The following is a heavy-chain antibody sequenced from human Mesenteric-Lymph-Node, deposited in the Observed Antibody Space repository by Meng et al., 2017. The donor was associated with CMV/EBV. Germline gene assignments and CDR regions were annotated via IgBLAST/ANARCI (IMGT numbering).Heavy chain of an antibody. CDR2: IYSGGST. D-gene: IGHD3-22*01. V-gene: IGHV3-66*02. Sequence: GGSLRLSCAASEFTVSSNYMNWVRQAPGKGLEWVSVIYSGGSTSYTDSVKGRFTISRDDSKNTLYLQMNSLRPEDTAVYYCARPILPVYYDNSGYFFVLDYWGQGTLVTVSS. J-gene: IGHJ4*02. CDR1: EFTVSSNY. CDR3: ARPILPVYYDNSGYFFVLDY.